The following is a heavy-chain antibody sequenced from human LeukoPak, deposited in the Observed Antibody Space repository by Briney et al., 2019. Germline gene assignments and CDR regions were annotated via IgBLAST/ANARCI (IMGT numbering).Heavy chain of an antibody. Sequence: GGSLRLSCAASGFTFSSYAMSWVRQAPGKGREWVSAISGSGDSTYSTDSVKGRFTISRDNSKNTLYLQMNSLRAEDTAVYYCAKKVPANWGSYFDYWGQGTLVTVSS. V-gene: IGHV3-23*01. J-gene: IGHJ4*02. CDR3: AKKVPANWGSYFDY. CDR2: ISGSGDST. CDR1: GFTFSSYA. D-gene: IGHD7-27*01.